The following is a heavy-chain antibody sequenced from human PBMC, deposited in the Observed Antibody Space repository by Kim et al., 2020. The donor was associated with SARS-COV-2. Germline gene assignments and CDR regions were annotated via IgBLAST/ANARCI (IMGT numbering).Heavy chain of an antibody. CDR3: TRDYARYDILTGHNYYCYGMDV. CDR1: GFTFGDYA. J-gene: IGHJ6*02. D-gene: IGHD3-9*01. Sequence: GGSLRLSCTASGFTFGDYAMSWVRQAPGKGLEWVGFIRSKAYGGTTEYAASVKGRFTISRDDSKSIAYLQMNSLKTEDTAVYYCTRDYARYDILTGHNYYCYGMDVWGQGTTVTVSS. V-gene: IGHV3-49*04. CDR2: IRSKAYGGTT.